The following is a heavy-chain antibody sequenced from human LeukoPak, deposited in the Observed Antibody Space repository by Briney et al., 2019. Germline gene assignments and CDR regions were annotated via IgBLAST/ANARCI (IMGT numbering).Heavy chain of an antibody. D-gene: IGHD3-10*01. J-gene: IGHJ4*02. CDR3: ARGQEDSTMGDY. V-gene: IGHV4-34*01. Sequence: PSEILSLTCAVYGGSFSGYYWSWIRQPPGKGLEWIGEINYSGSTNYNPSLKSRVTISVDTSKNQFSLKLSSVTAADTAVYYCARGQEDSTMGDYWGQGTLVPVSS. CDR2: INYSGST. CDR1: GGSFSGYY.